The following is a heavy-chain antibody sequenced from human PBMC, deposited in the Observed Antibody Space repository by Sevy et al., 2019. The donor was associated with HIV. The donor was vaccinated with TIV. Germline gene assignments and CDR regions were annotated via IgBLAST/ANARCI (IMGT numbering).Heavy chain of an antibody. Sequence: GGSMRLSCAASGFTFDDYTMHWVRQAPGKGLEWVSLIIWDGGSTYYADSVKGRFTISRDNSKNSLYLQMNSLRTEDTALYYCARGKGYYYYMGVWGKGTTVTVSS. CDR2: IIWDGGST. CDR3: ARGKGYYYYMGV. V-gene: IGHV3-43*01. J-gene: IGHJ6*03. CDR1: GFTFDDYT. D-gene: IGHD6-13*01.